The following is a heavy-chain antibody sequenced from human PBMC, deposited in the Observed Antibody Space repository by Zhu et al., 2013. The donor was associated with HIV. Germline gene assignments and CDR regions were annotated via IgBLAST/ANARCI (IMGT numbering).Heavy chain of an antibody. CDR2: INHSGST. D-gene: IGHD3-22*01. CDR1: GGSFSGYY. Sequence: QVQLQQWGAGLLKPSETLSLTCAVYGGSFSGYYWSWIRQPPGKGLEWIGEINHSGSTNYNPSLKSRVTISVDTSKNQFSLKLSSVTAADTAVYYCARGTDDSSGYYYPLDYWGQGTLVTGLL. J-gene: IGHJ4*02. CDR3: ARGTDDSSGYYYPLDY. V-gene: IGHV4-34*01.